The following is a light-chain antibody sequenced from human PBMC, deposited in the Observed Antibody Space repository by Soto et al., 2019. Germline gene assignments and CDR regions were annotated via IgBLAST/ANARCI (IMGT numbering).Light chain of an antibody. Sequence: EIVMTQSPATLSVSPGERASLSCRASQSVSSKLAWYQQKPGQAPRLLIYDASSRATGIPDRFSGSGSGTDFTLTISSLQSEDFAVYFCQQYNNWPPWTFGQGTKVDIK. CDR1: QSVSSK. J-gene: IGKJ1*01. CDR2: DAS. CDR3: QQYNNWPPWT. V-gene: IGKV3D-15*01.